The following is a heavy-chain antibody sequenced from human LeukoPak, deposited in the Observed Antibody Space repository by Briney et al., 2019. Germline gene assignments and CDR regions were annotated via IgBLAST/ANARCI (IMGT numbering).Heavy chain of an antibody. CDR2: IYYSGST. CDR3: ARAPTVVRIFDY. J-gene: IGHJ4*02. D-gene: IGHD4-23*01. V-gene: IGHV4-30-4*08. Sequence: KASETLSLTCTVSGGSISRGDYYWSWIRQPPGKGLEWIGYIYYSGSTYYNPSLKSRVTISVDTSKNQFSLKLSSVTAADTAVYYCARAPTVVRIFDYWGQGTLVTVSS. CDR1: GGSISRGDYY.